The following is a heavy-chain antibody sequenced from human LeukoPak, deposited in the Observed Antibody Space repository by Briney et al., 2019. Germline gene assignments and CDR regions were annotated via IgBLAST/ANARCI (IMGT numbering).Heavy chain of an antibody. CDR1: GFTFSSYS. CDR3: AREEDYYDSSGYKGGFDY. Sequence: GGSLRLSCAASGFTFSSYSMNWVRQAPGKGLEWVSSISSSSSYIYYADSVKGRFTISRDNAKNSLYLQMNSLRAEDTAVYYCAREEDYYDSSGYKGGFDYWGQGTLVTVSS. D-gene: IGHD3-22*01. CDR2: ISSSSSYI. V-gene: IGHV3-21*01. J-gene: IGHJ4*02.